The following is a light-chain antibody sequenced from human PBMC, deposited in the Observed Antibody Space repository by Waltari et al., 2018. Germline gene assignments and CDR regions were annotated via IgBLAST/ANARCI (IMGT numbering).Light chain of an antibody. J-gene: IGKJ1*01. CDR3: QHYVRLPVS. Sequence: EIVLTQSPGTLSLSPGERATLSCRASQSVSRSLAWYQQNPGQAPRLLSYGASSRATGVPDRFSGSGSGTDFSLTISRLEPEDFAVYYCQHYVRLPVSFGQGTKVEIK. CDR1: QSVSRS. CDR2: GAS. V-gene: IGKV3-20*01.